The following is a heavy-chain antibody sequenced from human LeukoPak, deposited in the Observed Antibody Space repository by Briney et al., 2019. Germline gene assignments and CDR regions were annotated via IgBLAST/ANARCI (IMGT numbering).Heavy chain of an antibody. V-gene: IGHV3-74*01. D-gene: IGHD3-22*01. Sequence: QTGGSLRLSCAASGFTFSSYWMHWVRQAPGKGLVWVSRINSDGSSTSYADSVKGRFTISRDNAKNTLYLQMNSLRAEDTAVYYCPRGDDSSGYYYDGYFDYWGQGTLVTVSS. CDR3: PRGDDSSGYYYDGYFDY. CDR2: INSDGSST. CDR1: GFTFSSYW. J-gene: IGHJ4*02.